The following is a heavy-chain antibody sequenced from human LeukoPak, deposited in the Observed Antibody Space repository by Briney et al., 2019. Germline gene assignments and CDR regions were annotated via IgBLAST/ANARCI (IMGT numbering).Heavy chain of an antibody. D-gene: IGHD3-3*01. CDR1: GFTFSSYT. J-gene: IGHJ4*02. CDR2: ISGSSSYI. V-gene: IGHV3-21*01. CDR3: ARLSSHYYDFWSGYFDY. Sequence: GGSLRLSCAASGFTFSSYTMNWVRQAPGKGLEWASSISGSSSYIYYADSVKGRFTISRDNAKNSLSLQMNSLRAEDTAVYYCARLSSHYYDFWSGYFDYWGQGTLVTVSS.